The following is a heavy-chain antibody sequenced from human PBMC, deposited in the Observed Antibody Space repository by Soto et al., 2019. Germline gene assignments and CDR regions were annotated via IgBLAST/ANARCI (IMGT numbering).Heavy chain of an antibody. V-gene: IGHV1-18*01. Sequence: QVQLVQSGAEVKKPGASVKVSCKASGYTFSNYGISWVRKAPGQGLEWMGWISAYNGNTKYAQKLKGRVSMTTDTSTSTAYMELRSLRSEDTAVYYCARDPPPVDYWGQGTLVTGSS. CDR3: ARDPPPVDY. CDR2: ISAYNGNT. J-gene: IGHJ4*02. CDR1: GYTFSNYG.